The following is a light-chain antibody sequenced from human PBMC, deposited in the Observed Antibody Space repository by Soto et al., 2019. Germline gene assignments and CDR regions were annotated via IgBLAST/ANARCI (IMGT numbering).Light chain of an antibody. Sequence: EIVLTQSPGILSLSPGERATLSCRASQSVSNDFLAWYQQKPGQAPRLLIYGASTRATDVPDRFSGSGSGADFTLSNRRLDPEDFEVYYYQHHGTSPPRTFAPGTKV. CDR2: GAS. J-gene: IGKJ1*01. V-gene: IGKV3-20*01. CDR3: QHHGTSPPRT. CDR1: QSVSNDF.